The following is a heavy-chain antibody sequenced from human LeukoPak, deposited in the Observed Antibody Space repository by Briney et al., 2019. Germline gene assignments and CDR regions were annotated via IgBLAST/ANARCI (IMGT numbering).Heavy chain of an antibody. Sequence: SETLSLTCTVSGGSISSYYWSWIRQPPGKGLEWIGYIYYSGSTNYNPSLKSRDTISVDTSKNQFSLKLSSVTAADTAVYYCARDRDDYYDSSGYYALDYWGQGTLVTVSS. CDR1: GGSISSYY. D-gene: IGHD3-22*01. CDR2: IYYSGST. CDR3: ARDRDDYYDSSGYYALDY. J-gene: IGHJ4*02. V-gene: IGHV4-59*01.